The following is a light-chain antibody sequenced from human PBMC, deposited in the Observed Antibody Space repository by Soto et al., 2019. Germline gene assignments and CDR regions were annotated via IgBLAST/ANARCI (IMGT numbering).Light chain of an antibody. CDR2: EVS. Sequence: QSALTQPASVSGSPGQSITISCTGTSSDVGGYNYVSWYQQHPGKAPKLMIYEVSNRPSGVSNRFSGSKSGNTASLTISGLQAEDEADYYCSSYTSGSTLEVFXTGTKVTVL. CDR1: SSDVGGYNY. CDR3: SSYTSGSTLEV. J-gene: IGLJ1*01. V-gene: IGLV2-14*01.